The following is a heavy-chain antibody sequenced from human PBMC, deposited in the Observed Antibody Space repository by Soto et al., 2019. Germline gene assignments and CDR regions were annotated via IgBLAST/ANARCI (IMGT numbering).Heavy chain of an antibody. D-gene: IGHD6-19*01. V-gene: IGHV1-46*01. Sequence: ASVKVSCKASGYTLTSYYMHWVRQAPGQGLEWMGIINPSGGTTTYAQNLEGRVTITADESTNTAYMELSSLRYEDRAVYYCASGRIVVVGSRAYYGMDVWGQGTTVTVSS. J-gene: IGHJ6*02. CDR1: GYTLTSYY. CDR3: ASGRIVVVGSRAYYGMDV. CDR2: INPSGGTT.